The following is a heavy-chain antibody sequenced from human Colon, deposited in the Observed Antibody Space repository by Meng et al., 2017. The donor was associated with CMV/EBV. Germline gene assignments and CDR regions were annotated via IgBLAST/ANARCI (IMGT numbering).Heavy chain of an antibody. CDR1: FNFSYYY. CDR2: ISDSGTTI. V-gene: IGHV3-11*04. CDR3: ARDRYYASSGYLAGLDF. J-gene: IGHJ4*02. Sequence: FNFSYYYMTWIRQAPGKGLEWISYISDSGTTIYYAGSVKGRFTISRDNAQNPVFLQMYRLRADDTAIYYCARDRYYASSGYLAGLDFWGQGSLVTVSS. D-gene: IGHD3-22*01.